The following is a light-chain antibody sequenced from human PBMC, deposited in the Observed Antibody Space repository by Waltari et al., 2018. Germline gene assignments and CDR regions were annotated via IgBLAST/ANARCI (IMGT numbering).Light chain of an antibody. V-gene: IGLV3-1*01. CDR3: QAWDSTTVGV. Sequence: SYDLSQPPSVSVSPGQTARITCSGDELVDKTAWWYQQKPGQSPVLVIYQDKRRPSGIPERFSGSNSGNTATLTISGTQAMDEADYYCQAWDSTTVGVFGPGTKVTVL. CDR2: QDK. J-gene: IGLJ1*01. CDR1: ELVDKT.